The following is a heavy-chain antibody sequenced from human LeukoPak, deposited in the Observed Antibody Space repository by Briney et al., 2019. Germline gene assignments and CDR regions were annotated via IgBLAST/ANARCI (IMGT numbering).Heavy chain of an antibody. Sequence: GGSLRLSCAASVFTFSTDWMHWVRQAPGKGPVWVSRINGDGSSRSYADSVRGRFTISRDNAKNTLYLQMNSLRAEDTAVYYCARRVVAGGFYGWWGQGKLVTVSA. CDR2: INGDGSSR. CDR1: VFTFSTDW. J-gene: IGHJ4*02. CDR3: ARRVVAGGFYGW. D-gene: IGHD6-19*01. V-gene: IGHV3-74*01.